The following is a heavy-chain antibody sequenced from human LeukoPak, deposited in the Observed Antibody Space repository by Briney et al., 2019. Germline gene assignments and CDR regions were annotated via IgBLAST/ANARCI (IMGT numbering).Heavy chain of an antibody. CDR2: IKQDGSEK. V-gene: IGHV3-7*01. D-gene: IGHD1-26*01. CDR1: GFTFSSYW. J-gene: IGHJ4*02. Sequence: QPGGSLRLSCAASGFTFSSYWMTWVRQAPGKGLEWVANIKQDGSEKFYVDSVEGRFTISRDNAKNSLYLQMNSLRAEDTAVYYCARHRNKWELPPFDYWGQGTLVTVSS. CDR3: ARHRNKWELPPFDY.